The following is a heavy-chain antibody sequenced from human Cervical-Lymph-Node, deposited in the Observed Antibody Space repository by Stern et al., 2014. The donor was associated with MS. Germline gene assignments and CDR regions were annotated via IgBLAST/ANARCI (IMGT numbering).Heavy chain of an antibody. CDR2: ISAYNANT. CDR3: ARGLLGSENAFDI. Sequence: QLVESGAEVKKPGASVKGSCKASGYPFISYGISCVRQAPGQGLECMGWISAYNANTNYAQKLQGRVTMTTDTSTSAAYMELRSLESDDTAVYYCARGLLGSENAFDIWGQGTMVTVSS. CDR1: GYPFISYG. D-gene: IGHD2-15*01. J-gene: IGHJ3*02. V-gene: IGHV1-18*01.